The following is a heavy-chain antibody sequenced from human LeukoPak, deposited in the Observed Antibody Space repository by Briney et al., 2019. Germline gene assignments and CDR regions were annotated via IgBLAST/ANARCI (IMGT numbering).Heavy chain of an antibody. Sequence: GGSLRLSCAASGFSFSNYAMNWVRQAPGKGLEWVSGIGGGAGGTYYADSVKGRFTISRDNSKNTLYLQMNSLRAEDTAVYCCAKDLIGSSGSDAFDIWGQGTMVTVSS. CDR1: GFSFSNYA. J-gene: IGHJ3*02. V-gene: IGHV3-23*01. D-gene: IGHD6-6*01. CDR2: IGGGAGGT. CDR3: AKDLIGSSGSDAFDI.